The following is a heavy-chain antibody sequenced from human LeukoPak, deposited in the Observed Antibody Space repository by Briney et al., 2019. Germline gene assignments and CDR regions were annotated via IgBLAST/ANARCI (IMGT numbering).Heavy chain of an antibody. CDR3: ARERLRTTVVTPYYYYGMDV. CDR2: INPCGCST. Sequence: ASVTVSCKASGYTFTSYYMHWVRQAPGQGLEWMGIINPCGCSTSYAQKFQGRVTMTRDTSTSTVYMELSSLRSEDTAVYYCARERLRTTVVTPYYYYGMDVWGQGTTVTVPS. CDR1: GYTFTSYY. V-gene: IGHV1-46*01. D-gene: IGHD4-23*01. J-gene: IGHJ6*02.